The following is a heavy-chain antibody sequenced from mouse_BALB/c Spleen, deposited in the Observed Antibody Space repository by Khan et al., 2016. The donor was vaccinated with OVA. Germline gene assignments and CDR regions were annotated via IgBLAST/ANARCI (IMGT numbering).Heavy chain of an antibody. Sequence: EVELVEPGGDLVRPGGSLKLSCAASGFSFSSYSMSWVRQTPDKRLEWVATISSGGDYTYYRDSVKGRSTISRDNAKNTLYLQVSRQKSEVQAIYTGTNYFTGSVDFWGQGTMLTVSA. CDR3: TNYFTGSVDF. CDR1: GFSFSSYS. CDR2: ISSGGDYT. V-gene: IGHV5-6*01. D-gene: IGHD2-14*01. J-gene: IGHJ3*01.